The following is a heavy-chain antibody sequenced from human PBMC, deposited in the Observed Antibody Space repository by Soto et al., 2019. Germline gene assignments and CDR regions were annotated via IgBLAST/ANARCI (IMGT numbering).Heavy chain of an antibody. J-gene: IGHJ6*02. V-gene: IGHV3-23*01. CDR1: GFTFSSYG. CDR2: ISGSGGST. Sequence: GGSLRLSCAASGFTFSSYGMHWVRQAPGKGLEWVAAISGSGGSTYYADSVKGRFTISRDNSKNTLYLQMNSLRAEDTAVYYCATPIAAAGGVYGMDVWGQGTTVTVSS. CDR3: ATPIAAAGGVYGMDV. D-gene: IGHD6-13*01.